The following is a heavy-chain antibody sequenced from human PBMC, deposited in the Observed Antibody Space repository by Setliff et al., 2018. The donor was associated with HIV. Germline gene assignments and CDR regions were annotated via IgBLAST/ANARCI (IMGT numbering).Heavy chain of an antibody. V-gene: IGHV3-11*04. Sequence: GGSLRLSCAASGFTFSDYYMSWIRQAPGKGLEWVSYISTSGSPIYYADSVKGRFTISRDNAKNSLYLQMNSLRAEDTAVYYSARLEMTTVTGGAFDIWGQGTMVTVSS. CDR3: ARLEMTTVTGGAFDI. J-gene: IGHJ3*02. D-gene: IGHD4-17*01. CDR2: ISTSGSPI. CDR1: GFTFSDYY.